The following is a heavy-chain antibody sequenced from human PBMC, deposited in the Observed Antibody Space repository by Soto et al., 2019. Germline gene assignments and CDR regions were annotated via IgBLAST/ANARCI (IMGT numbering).Heavy chain of an antibody. CDR1: GGAGGSFSGYD. D-gene: IGHD3-22*01. J-gene: IGHJ6*02. V-gene: IGHV4-34*01. Sequence: ASETRSLSCAGYGGAGGSFSGYDWSWMREPPVNGLEWIGEINHSGSTNYNPALKSRVTISVDTSKNQFSLKLSSVTDEDTAVYYCARHNYDRRGSYSYYYGMEVWGQGPTVT. CDR2: INHSGST. CDR3: ARHNYDRRGSYSYYYGMEV.